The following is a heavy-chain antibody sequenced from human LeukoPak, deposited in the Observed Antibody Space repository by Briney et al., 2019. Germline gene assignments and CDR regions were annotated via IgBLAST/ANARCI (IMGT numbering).Heavy chain of an antibody. D-gene: IGHD2-2*01. CDR3: ARCTASCYANAFDV. J-gene: IGHJ3*01. CDR1: GFTFNNNA. V-gene: IGHV3-23*01. Sequence: GGTLRLSCATSGFTFNNNAMSWVRQAPGQGMEWESAINGGGDATEYADSVKGRFTISRDNSKNTLYLQMNSLRPDDTAVYYCARCTASCYANAFDVWGQGTLLTVSS. CDR2: INGGGDAT.